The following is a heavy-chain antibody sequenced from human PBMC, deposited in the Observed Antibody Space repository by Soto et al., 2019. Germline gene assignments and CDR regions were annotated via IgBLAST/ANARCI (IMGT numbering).Heavy chain of an antibody. J-gene: IGHJ4*02. CDR3: AQVMNSGWYLAY. CDR1: GFTFSDYA. Sequence: GGSLRLSCAASGFTFSDYAMSWVRQAPGKGLEGVSAISGSGGTTYYADSVKGRFTISRDNSKNTMYLQVNSLRAEDTAIYYCAQVMNSGWYLAYWGQGTLVTVSS. D-gene: IGHD6-19*01. CDR2: ISGSGGTT. V-gene: IGHV3-23*01.